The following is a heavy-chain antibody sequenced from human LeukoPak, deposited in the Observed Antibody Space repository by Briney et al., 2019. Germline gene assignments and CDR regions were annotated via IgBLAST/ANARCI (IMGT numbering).Heavy chain of an antibody. CDR1: GFTFSSYS. CDR3: ARDRSRWGMDV. CDR2: ISSSSSYI. Sequence: GGSLRLSCAAPGFTFSSYSMNWVRQAPGKGLEWVLSISSSSSYIYYADSVKGRFTISRDNAKNSLYLQMNSLRAEDTAVYYCARDRSRWGMDVWGQGTTVTVSS. D-gene: IGHD1-26*01. V-gene: IGHV3-21*01. J-gene: IGHJ6*02.